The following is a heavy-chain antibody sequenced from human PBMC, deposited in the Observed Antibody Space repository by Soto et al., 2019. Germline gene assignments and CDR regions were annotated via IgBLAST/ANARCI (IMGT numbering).Heavy chain of an antibody. Sequence: SETLSLTCAAYGGSFSGYYWSWIRQPPGKGLEWIGEINHSGSTNYNPSLKSRVTISVDTSKNQFSLKLSSVTAADTAVYYCARGRPYYYYGMDVWGQGTTVTVS. J-gene: IGHJ6*02. CDR2: INHSGST. V-gene: IGHV4-34*01. CDR3: ARGRPYYYYGMDV. CDR1: GGSFSGYY.